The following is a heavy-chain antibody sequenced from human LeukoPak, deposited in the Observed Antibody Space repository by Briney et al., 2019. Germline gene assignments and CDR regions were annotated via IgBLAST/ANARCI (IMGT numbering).Heavy chain of an antibody. D-gene: IGHD3-3*01. CDR1: GFTFSSYA. Sequence: GGSLRLSCAASGFTFSSYAMSWVRQAPGKGLEWVSAISGSGGSTYYADSVKGRFTISRDNSKNTLYLQMNSLRAEDTAVYYCAREKSYYDFWSGYSVFDYWGQGTLVTVSS. CDR3: AREKSYYDFWSGYSVFDY. CDR2: ISGSGGST. J-gene: IGHJ4*02. V-gene: IGHV3-23*01.